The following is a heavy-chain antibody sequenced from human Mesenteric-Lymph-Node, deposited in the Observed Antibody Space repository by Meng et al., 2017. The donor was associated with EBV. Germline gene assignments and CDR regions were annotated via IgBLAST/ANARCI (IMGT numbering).Heavy chain of an antibody. J-gene: IGHJ1*01. CDR2: ISPDSSPI. V-gene: IGHV3-21*01. D-gene: IGHD3-10*01. Sequence: GGAGGGVAKPVGSQRLSGRASVFTFSALSMTWVRQSPGKRPEWVSSISPDSSPIYHVDSLKGRFTISRDNAKNSLYLQMNSLRAEDTAVYYCARDHLRPHYWCQGTLVTVSS. CDR1: VFTFSALS. CDR3: ARDHLRPHY.